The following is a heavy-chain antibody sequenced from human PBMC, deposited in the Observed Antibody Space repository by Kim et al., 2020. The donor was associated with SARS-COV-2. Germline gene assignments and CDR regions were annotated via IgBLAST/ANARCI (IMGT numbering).Heavy chain of an antibody. V-gene: IGHV5-10-1*01. CDR3: ARLSYSSSGYSRWFDP. D-gene: IGHD6-13*01. J-gene: IGHJ5*02. CDR2: IDPSDSYT. Sequence: GESLKISCKGSGYSFTSYWIIWVRHMPGKGLEWMGRIDPSDSYTNYSPSFQGHGTISADKSISTADLQWSSLKASDTAMYYCARLSYSSSGYSRWFDPWGQGTLVTVSS. CDR1: GYSFTSYW.